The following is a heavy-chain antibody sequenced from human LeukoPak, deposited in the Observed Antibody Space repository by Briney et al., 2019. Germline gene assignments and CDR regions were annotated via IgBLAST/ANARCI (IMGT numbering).Heavy chain of an antibody. Sequence: GESLKISCRGSGYSFTSYWIGWVRQMPGKGLEWTGIIYPGDSDTRYSPSFQGQVTISADKSISTAYLQWSSLKASDTAMYYCARGTRPHARSYYYYYMDVWGKGTTVTVSS. V-gene: IGHV5-51*01. CDR1: GYSFTSYW. J-gene: IGHJ6*03. CDR3: ARGTRPHARSYYYYYMDV. D-gene: IGHD1-1*01. CDR2: IYPGDSDT.